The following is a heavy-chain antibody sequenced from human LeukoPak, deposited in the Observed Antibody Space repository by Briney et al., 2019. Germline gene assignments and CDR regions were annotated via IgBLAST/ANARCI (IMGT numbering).Heavy chain of an antibody. V-gene: IGHV3-9*01. D-gene: IGHD3-9*01. Sequence: GGSLRLSCAASGFIFDDYAMHWVRQAPGKGLEWVSGISWNSGSIGYADSVKGRFTIFRDNAKNTLYLQMNSLRVEDTAVYYCARGRYLDWLPYFFDYWGQGTLVTVSS. CDR3: ARGRYLDWLPYFFDY. CDR2: ISWNSGSI. CDR1: GFIFDDYA. J-gene: IGHJ4*02.